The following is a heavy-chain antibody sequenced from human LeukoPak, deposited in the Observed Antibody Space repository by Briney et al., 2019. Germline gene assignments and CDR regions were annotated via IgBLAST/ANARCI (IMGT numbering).Heavy chain of an antibody. J-gene: IGHJ4*02. CDR3: ARGGGYFSSTSCQFRDFDY. D-gene: IGHD2-2*01. CDR2: IIPIFGTA. Sequence: SVKVSCKASGGTFSSCAISWVRQAPGQGLEWMGGIIPIFGTANYAQKFQGRVTITADESTSTAYMELSSLRSEDTAVYYCARGGGYFSSTSCQFRDFDYWGQGTLVTVSS. CDR1: GGTFSSCA. V-gene: IGHV1-69*13.